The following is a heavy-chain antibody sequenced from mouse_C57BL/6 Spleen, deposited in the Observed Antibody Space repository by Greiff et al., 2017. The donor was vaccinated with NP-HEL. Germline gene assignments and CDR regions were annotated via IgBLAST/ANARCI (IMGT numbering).Heavy chain of an antibody. D-gene: IGHD1-1*01. V-gene: IGHV1-59*01. CDR2: IDPSDSYT. CDR1: GYTFTSYW. CDR3: ARSTVVPFDY. J-gene: IGHJ2*01. Sequence: VQLQQPGAELVRPGTSVKLSCKASGYTFTSYWMHWVKQRPGQGLEWIGVIDPSDSYTNYNQKFKGKATLTVDTSSSTAYMQLSSLTSEDSAVYYCARSTVVPFDYWGQGTTLTVSS.